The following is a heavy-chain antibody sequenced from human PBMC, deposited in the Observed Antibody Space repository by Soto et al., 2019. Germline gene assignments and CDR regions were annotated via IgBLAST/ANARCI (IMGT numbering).Heavy chain of an antibody. V-gene: IGHV1-69*13. CDR1: GGTFSSYA. Sequence: ASVKVSCKASGGTFSSYAISWVRQAPGQGLEWMGGIIPIFGTANYAQKFQGRVTITADESTSTAYMELSSLRSEDTAVYYCARDATWPDYDILTGRRGYWFDPWDQGTLVTVSS. CDR2: IIPIFGTA. D-gene: IGHD3-9*01. CDR3: ARDATWPDYDILTGRRGYWFDP. J-gene: IGHJ5*02.